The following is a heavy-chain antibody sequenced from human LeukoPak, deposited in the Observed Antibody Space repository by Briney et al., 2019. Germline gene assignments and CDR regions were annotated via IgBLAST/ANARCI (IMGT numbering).Heavy chain of an antibody. Sequence: PGGSLRLSCAVSGFTFSTYSMNWVRQAPGKGLEWVSYISSSGGTMYYADSVKGRFTISRDNAKNSLYLQMNSLGVEDTAVYYCARDKRSVNWFDPWGLGTLVTVSS. J-gene: IGHJ5*02. CDR3: ARDKRSVNWFDP. D-gene: IGHD4-17*01. CDR1: GFTFSTYS. V-gene: IGHV3-48*01. CDR2: ISSSGGTM.